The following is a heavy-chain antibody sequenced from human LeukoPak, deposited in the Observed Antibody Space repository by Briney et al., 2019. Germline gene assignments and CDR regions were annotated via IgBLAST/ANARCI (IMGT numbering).Heavy chain of an antibody. CDR1: GLTFIGYW. V-gene: IGHV3-7*01. Sequence: PGGSLRLSCAASGLTFIGYWMTWVRQAPGKGREGLTNIKEDGSGESYLDSVKGRFTISRDNAKNSLYLEMNSLRVADTAVYYCARDYDYFSGHNLDAFDIWGQGTTVTVSS. CDR3: ARDYDYFSGHNLDAFDI. CDR2: IKEDGSGE. J-gene: IGHJ3*02. D-gene: IGHD3-16*01.